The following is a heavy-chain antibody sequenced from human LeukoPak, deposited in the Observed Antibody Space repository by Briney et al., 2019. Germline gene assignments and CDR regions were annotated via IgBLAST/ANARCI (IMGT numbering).Heavy chain of an antibody. V-gene: IGHV3-30*18. Sequence: GRSLRLSCAASGFTFSSYGMHWVRHAPGKGLEWVAVISYDGSNKYYADSVKGRFTISRDNSKNTLYLQMNSLRAEDTAVYYCAKDKVPAAYYYGMDVWGKGTTVTVSS. CDR2: ISYDGSNK. CDR1: GFTFSSYG. J-gene: IGHJ6*04. D-gene: IGHD2-2*01. CDR3: AKDKVPAAYYYGMDV.